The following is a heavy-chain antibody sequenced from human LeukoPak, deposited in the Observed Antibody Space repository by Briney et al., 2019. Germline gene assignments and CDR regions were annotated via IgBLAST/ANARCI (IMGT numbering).Heavy chain of an antibody. Sequence: KPSETLSLTCTVSGGSIRSYYWSWIRQPAGKGLEWIGRFYTSGSTNYNPSLKSRVTMSVDTSKNQFSLKLSSVTAADTAVYYCARDIIARRDGYNRPFDYWGQGTLVTVSS. CDR1: GGSIRSYY. D-gene: IGHD5-24*01. J-gene: IGHJ4*02. V-gene: IGHV4-4*07. CDR2: FYTSGST. CDR3: ARDIIARRDGYNRPFDY.